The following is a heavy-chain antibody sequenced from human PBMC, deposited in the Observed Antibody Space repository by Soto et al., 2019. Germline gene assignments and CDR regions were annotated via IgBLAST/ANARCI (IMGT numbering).Heavy chain of an antibody. J-gene: IGHJ6*02. CDR3: AKDTRARRIRFLEWPPLMVDYYGMDV. V-gene: IGHV3-23*01. CDR1: GFTFSSYA. Sequence: GGSLRLSCAASGFTFSSYAMSWVRQAPGKGLEWVSAISGSGGSTYYADSVKGRFTISRDNSKNTLYLQMNSLRAEDTAVYYCAKDTRARRIRFLEWPPLMVDYYGMDVWGQGTTVTVSS. CDR2: ISGSGGST. D-gene: IGHD3-3*01.